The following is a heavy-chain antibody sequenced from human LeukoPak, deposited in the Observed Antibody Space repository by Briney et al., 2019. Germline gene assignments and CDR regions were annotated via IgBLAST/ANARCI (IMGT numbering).Heavy chain of an antibody. CDR2: FDPEDGET. CDR3: ARGNIAVAGNDAFDI. CDR1: GYTLTELS. Sequence: ASVKVSCKVSGYTLTELSMHWVRQAPGKGLEWMGGFDPEDGETIYAQKFQGRVTMTEDTSTDTAYMELSSLRSEDTAVYYCARGNIAVAGNDAFDIWGQGTMVTVSS. V-gene: IGHV1-24*01. D-gene: IGHD6-19*01. J-gene: IGHJ3*02.